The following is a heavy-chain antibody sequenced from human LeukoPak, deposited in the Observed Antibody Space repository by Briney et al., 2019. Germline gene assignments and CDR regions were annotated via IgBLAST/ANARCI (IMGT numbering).Heavy chain of an antibody. D-gene: IGHD3-10*01. CDR1: GFTFSSYS. Sequence: PGGSLRLSCAASGFTFSSYSMNWVRQAPGKGLEWVSAIISSSIYIYYADSVKGRGTIARDNAKNSLYLQMHSLRAEETAVYYCARVLWFGESQRPLYYYYYGMDVWGQGTTVTVSS. CDR3: ARVLWFGESQRPLYYYYYGMDV. V-gene: IGHV3-21*01. J-gene: IGHJ6*02. CDR2: IISSSIYI.